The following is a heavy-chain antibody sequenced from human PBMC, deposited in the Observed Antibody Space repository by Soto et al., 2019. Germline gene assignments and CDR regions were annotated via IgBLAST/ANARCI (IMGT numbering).Heavy chain of an antibody. CDR1: GFTFSSYT. J-gene: IGHJ4*01. CDR2: ISSSSSYI. D-gene: IGHD3-10*01. V-gene: IGHV3-21*01. Sequence: GGSLRLSCAASGFTFSSYTMNWVRQAPGKGLEWVSSISSSSSYIYYTDSVKGRFTISRDNAKNSLYLQMNSLRAEDTAVYYCASLSRFALDYWGQGSLVTVSS. CDR3: ASLSRFALDY.